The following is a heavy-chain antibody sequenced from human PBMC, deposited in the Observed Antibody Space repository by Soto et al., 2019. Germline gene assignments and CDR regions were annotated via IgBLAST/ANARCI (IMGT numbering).Heavy chain of an antibody. CDR3: ARDGYYYDSSGYSRAEYFQH. D-gene: IGHD3-22*01. Sequence: QVQLQESGPGLVKPSQTLSLTCTVSGGSISSGGYYWSWIRQHPGKGLEWIGNIYYSGSTYYNPSLKSRVTISVDTSKNQFSLKLSSVTAADTAVYYCARDGYYYDSSGYSRAEYFQHWGQGTLVTVSS. V-gene: IGHV4-31*03. CDR1: GGSISSGGYY. CDR2: IYYSGST. J-gene: IGHJ1*01.